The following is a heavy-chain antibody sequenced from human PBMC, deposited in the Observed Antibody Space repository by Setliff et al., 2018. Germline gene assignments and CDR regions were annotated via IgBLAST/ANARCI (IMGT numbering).Heavy chain of an antibody. J-gene: IGHJ4*02. V-gene: IGHV3-64*01. CDR3: ARQATDY. Sequence: PGGSLRLSCAASGFTFSSYAMHWVRQAPGKGLEYVSAISNNGGSTYYANSVKGRFTISRDNSKNTLYLQMGSLRAEDMAVYYCARQATDYWGQGTLVTVSS. CDR2: ISNNGGST. CDR1: GFTFSSYA.